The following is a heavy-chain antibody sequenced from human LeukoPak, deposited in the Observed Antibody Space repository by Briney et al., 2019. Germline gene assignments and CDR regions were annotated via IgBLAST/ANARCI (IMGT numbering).Heavy chain of an antibody. CDR1: GGSFSGYY. V-gene: IGHV4-34*01. J-gene: IGHJ6*02. Sequence: PSETLSLTCAVYGGSFSGYYWSWIRQPPGKGLEWIGEINHSGSTHYNPSLKSRVTISVDTSKNQFSLKLSSVTAADTAVYYCARAPIVATIGGGMDVWGQGTTVTVSS. D-gene: IGHD5-12*01. CDR2: INHSGST. CDR3: ARAPIVATIGGGMDV.